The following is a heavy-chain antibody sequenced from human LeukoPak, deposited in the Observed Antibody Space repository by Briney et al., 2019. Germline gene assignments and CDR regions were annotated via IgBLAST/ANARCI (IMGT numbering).Heavy chain of an antibody. J-gene: IGHJ4*02. CDR2: IYTGGTT. V-gene: IGHV3-66*01. CDR3: AREISRFGI. CDR1: GFTVSNSNY. D-gene: IGHD3-16*01. Sequence: PGGSLRLSCAASGFTVSNSNYMNWVRQAPGKGLEWVSGIYTGGTTYYTDSVKGRFTISRDNPNNTLYLQMHSLRAEDTAVYYCAREISRFGIWGQGTLVTVSS.